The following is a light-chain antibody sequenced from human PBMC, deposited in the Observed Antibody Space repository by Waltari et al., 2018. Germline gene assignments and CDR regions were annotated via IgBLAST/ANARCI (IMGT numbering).Light chain of an antibody. V-gene: IGKV1-13*02. J-gene: IGKJ2*01. CDR1: QDIASA. CDR3: QQSYSTPRT. CDR2: DAS. Sequence: AIQLTQSPSSLSASVGHRITITCRASQDIASALAWYVQKPGKAPQLLIYDASTLASGVPSIFSGSGSGTDFTLTLSSLQPEDFVTYYCQQSYSTPRTFGQGTRLEIK.